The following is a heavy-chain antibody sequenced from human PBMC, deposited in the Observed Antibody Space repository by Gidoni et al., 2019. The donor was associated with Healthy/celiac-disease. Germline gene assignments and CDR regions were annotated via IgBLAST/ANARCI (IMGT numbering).Heavy chain of an antibody. V-gene: IGHV4-61*02. CDR1: GGSLSSGSYY. CDR2: IYTSGST. Sequence: QVQLLESGPGMVKPSQALSLNCTVSGGSLSSGSYYWSWIRQPAGQGLEWIGRIYTSGSTNYNPSLKSRVTISVDTSKNQFSLKLSSVTAADTAVYYCARDLWFGELSGWFDPWGQGTLVTVSS. J-gene: IGHJ5*02. D-gene: IGHD3-10*01. CDR3: ARDLWFGELSGWFDP.